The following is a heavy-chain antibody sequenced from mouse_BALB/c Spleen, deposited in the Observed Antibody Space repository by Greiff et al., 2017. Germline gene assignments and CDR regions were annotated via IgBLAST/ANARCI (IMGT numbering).Heavy chain of an antibody. J-gene: IGHJ4*01. CDR3: VREDSSGYPLDY. CDR2: IWTGGGT. Sequence: VQLVESGPGLVAPSQSLSITCTVSGFSLTSYDISWIRQPPGKGLEWLGVIWTGGGTNYNSAFMSRLSISKDNSKSQVFLKMNSLQTDDTAIYYCVREDSSGYPLDYWGQGTSVTVSS. D-gene: IGHD3-2*01. V-gene: IGHV2-9-2*01. CDR1: GFSLTSYD.